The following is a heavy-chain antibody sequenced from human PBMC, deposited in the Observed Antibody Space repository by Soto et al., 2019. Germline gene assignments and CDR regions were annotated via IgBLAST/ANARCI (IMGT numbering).Heavy chain of an antibody. CDR1: GYTFTGYY. Sequence: ASVEVSCKXSGYTFTGYYMHWVRQAPGQGLEWMGWINPNSGGTNYAQKFQGRVTMTRDTSISTAYMELSRLRSDDTAVYYCARMVTKRYWYFDLWGRGTLVTVSS. CDR2: INPNSGGT. V-gene: IGHV1-2*02. J-gene: IGHJ2*01. D-gene: IGHD2-21*02. CDR3: ARMVTKRYWYFDL.